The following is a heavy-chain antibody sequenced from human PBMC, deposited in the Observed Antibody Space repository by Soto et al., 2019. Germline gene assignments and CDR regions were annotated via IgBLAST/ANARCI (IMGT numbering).Heavy chain of an antibody. CDR1: GGSISSSSYY. CDR3: CGIDYDFWSGYYGTYYYGMDV. D-gene: IGHD3-3*01. Sequence: SETLSLTCTVSGGSISSSSYYWGWIRQPPGKGLEWIGSIYYSGSTYYNPSLKSRVTISVDTSKNQFSLKLSSVTAADTAVYYCCGIDYDFWSGYYGTYYYGMDVWGQGTTVTVSS. CDR2: IYYSGST. V-gene: IGHV4-39*01. J-gene: IGHJ6*02.